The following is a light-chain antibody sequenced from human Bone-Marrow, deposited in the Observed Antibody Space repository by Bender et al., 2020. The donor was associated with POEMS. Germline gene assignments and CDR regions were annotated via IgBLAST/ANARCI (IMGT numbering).Light chain of an antibody. J-gene: IGLJ3*02. CDR1: SSDVGSYNL. CDR3: CSYAGTYTWV. V-gene: IGLV2-23*01. CDR2: EGS. Sequence: QSALTQPRSVSGSPGQSVTISCTGTSSDVGSYNLVSWYQQHPGKAPILMIYEGSKRPSGISNRFSGSKSGNTASLTISGLQAEDEADYFCCSYAGTYTWVFGGGTKLTVL.